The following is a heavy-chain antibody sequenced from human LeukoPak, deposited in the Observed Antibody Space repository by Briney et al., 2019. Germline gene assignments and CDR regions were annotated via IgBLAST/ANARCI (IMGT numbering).Heavy chain of an antibody. CDR3: AKDQSHYASGSFYYFDS. J-gene: IGHJ4*02. CDR2: TNSRGLST. D-gene: IGHD3-10*01. V-gene: IGHV3-23*01. CDR1: GFTFSAYA. Sequence: GGSLRLSCEVSGFTFSAYAMAWVRQAPGKGLAWVSATNSRGLSTYYAASVKGRFTISRDNSRNTLFLQMNSLRAEDTTVYYCAKDQSHYASGSFYYFDSWGQGTLVTVSS.